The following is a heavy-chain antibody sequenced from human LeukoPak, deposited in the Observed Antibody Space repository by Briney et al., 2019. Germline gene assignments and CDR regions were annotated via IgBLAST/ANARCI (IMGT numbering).Heavy chain of an antibody. Sequence: GGSLRLSCAASGFTFDSYTMHWVRQAPGKCLEWVSLISWDADDTYYADSVKGRFTISRDNSKKSLYLQMNSLRTEDTALYYCAKGPRYCSGGTCLYYYYYMDVWGKGTTVTVSS. V-gene: IGHV3-43*01. J-gene: IGHJ6*03. CDR1: GFTFDSYT. CDR3: AKGPRYCSGGTCLYYYYYMDV. D-gene: IGHD2-15*01. CDR2: ISWDADDT.